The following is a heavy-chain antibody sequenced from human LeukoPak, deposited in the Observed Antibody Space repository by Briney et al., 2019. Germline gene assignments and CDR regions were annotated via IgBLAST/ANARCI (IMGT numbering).Heavy chain of an antibody. CDR1: GYTFTSYG. CDR3: ARISYTLNWFDP. J-gene: IGHJ5*02. V-gene: IGHV1-18*01. D-gene: IGHD2-2*02. CDR2: ISAYNGNT. Sequence: ASVKVSCKASGYTFTSYGISWVRQAPGQGREWMGWISAYNGNTNYAQKLQGRVTMTTDTSTSTAYMELRSLRSDDTAVYYCARISYTLNWFDPWGQGTLVTVSS.